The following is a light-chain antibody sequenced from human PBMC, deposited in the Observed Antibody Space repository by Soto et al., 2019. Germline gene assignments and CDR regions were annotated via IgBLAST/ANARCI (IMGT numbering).Light chain of an antibody. V-gene: IGKV3-20*01. J-gene: IGKJ2*01. CDR2: GAS. Sequence: ESMLTQSPGTLSLSPGERATLSCRASQSVSTRYLAWYQQKPGQAPRLLIDGASIRATGITDRFSGSGSGTNFSLTISRLEHEDFAVYYCHQFGSSPPAFTFGQGTKLEI. CDR1: QSVSTRY. CDR3: HQFGSSPPAFT.